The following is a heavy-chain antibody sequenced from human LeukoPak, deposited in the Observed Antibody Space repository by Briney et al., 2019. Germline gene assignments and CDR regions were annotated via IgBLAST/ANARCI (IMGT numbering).Heavy chain of an antibody. V-gene: IGHV4-4*09. J-gene: IGHJ3*02. D-gene: IGHD4-23*01. CDR2: IYTSGST. CDR1: GGSISSYY. Sequence: SETLSLTCTVSGGSISSYYWSWIRQPPGKGLEWIGYIYTSGSTNYNPSLKSRVTISVDTSKNQFSLKLSSVTAADTAVYYCARLRRTVVIPRVGAFDIWGQGTMVTVSS. CDR3: ARLRRTVVIPRVGAFDI.